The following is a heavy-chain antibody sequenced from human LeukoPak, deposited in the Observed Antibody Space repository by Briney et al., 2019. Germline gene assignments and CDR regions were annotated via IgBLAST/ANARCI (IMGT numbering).Heavy chain of an antibody. CDR1: GFTFSSYE. J-gene: IGHJ4*02. Sequence: PGGSLRLSCAASGFTFSSYEMNWVRQAPGKGLEWVSYISSSGSTIYYADSVKGRFTISRDNAKNSLYLQMNSLRAQDTAVYYCARGGYGSGNEPDYWGQGTLVTVSS. V-gene: IGHV3-48*03. D-gene: IGHD3-10*01. CDR3: ARGGYGSGNEPDY. CDR2: ISSSGSTI.